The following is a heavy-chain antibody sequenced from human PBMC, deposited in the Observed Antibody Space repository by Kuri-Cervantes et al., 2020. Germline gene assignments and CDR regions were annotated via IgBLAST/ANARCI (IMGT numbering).Heavy chain of an antibody. J-gene: IGHJ3*02. D-gene: IGHD2-15*01. CDR3: ARWRIDIARGAFDI. Sequence: ETLSLTCAASGFTFSSYWMSWVRQAPGKGLEWVANIKQDGSEKYYVDSVKGRFTISRDNAKNSLYLQMNSLRAEDTAAYYCARWRIDIARGAFDIWGQGTMVTVSS. CDR1: GFTFSSYW. CDR2: IKQDGSEK. V-gene: IGHV3-7*01.